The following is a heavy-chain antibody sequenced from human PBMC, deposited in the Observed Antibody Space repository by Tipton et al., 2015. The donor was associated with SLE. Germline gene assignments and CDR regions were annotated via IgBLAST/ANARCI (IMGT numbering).Heavy chain of an antibody. CDR3: ARSACGGDCSFEY. V-gene: IGHV3-30*04. CDR2: ISYDGSNK. CDR1: GFTFSNYA. D-gene: IGHD2-21*01. J-gene: IGHJ4*02. Sequence: SLRFSCVASGFTFSNYAMHWVRQAPGKGLEWVAVISYDGSNKYYADSVKGRFTISRDNSKNTLYLQMNSLRAEDTAVYYCARSACGGDCSFEYWGQGTLVTVSS.